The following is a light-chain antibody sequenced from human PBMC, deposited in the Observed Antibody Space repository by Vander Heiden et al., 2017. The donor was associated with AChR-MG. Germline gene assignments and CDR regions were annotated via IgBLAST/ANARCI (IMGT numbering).Light chain of an antibody. CDR2: KVS. CDR3: MRGGNVPPFT. V-gene: IGKV2-30*01. J-gene: IGKJ3*01. CDR1: HRLVDSDGNTD. Sequence: DVVMSQSPPALPVTVREPASIPCRSSHRLVDSDGNTDLNWFQQRPGQSPRRLIYKVSIRDSGVPDRFSGSGSGTDFTLKISRVEAEDVGIYYCMRGGNVPPFTFGPGTRVDFK.